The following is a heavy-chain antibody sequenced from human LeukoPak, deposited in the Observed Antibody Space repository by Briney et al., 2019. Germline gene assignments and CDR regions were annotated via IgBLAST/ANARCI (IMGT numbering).Heavy chain of an antibody. Sequence: GGSLRLSCATPGFSFRTYAMSWVRQASGKGLEWVSTLSGSGARTYSADSVKGRFTISRDNSKNTLYLQLNNLRAEDTAMYFCANLVTASVGYWGQGTLVTVSS. CDR1: GFSFRTYA. V-gene: IGHV3-23*01. CDR3: ANLVTASVGY. J-gene: IGHJ4*02. D-gene: IGHD5-18*01. CDR2: LSGSGART.